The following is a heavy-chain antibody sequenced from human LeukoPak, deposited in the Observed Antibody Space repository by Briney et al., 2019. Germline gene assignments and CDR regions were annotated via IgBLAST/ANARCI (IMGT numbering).Heavy chain of an antibody. V-gene: IGHV1-18*04. CDR1: GYTFTGYY. CDR2: ISGYNGET. CDR3: ARESTMARGASDY. D-gene: IGHD3-10*01. J-gene: IGHJ4*02. Sequence: ASVKVSCKASGYTFTGYYMHWVRQAPGQGLEWMGWISGYNGETNYVQKFQGRVTMTTDSSTSTAYMELRSLRSDDTAVYYCARESTMARGASDYWGQGTLVTVSS.